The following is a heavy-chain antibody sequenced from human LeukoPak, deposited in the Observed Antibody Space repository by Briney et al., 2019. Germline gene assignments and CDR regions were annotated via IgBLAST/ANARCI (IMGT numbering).Heavy chain of an antibody. CDR1: GFTFRSHA. CDR3: ASAAYDSNSYIVNHDY. D-gene: IGHD3-22*01. V-gene: IGHV3-23*01. Sequence: GGSLRLSCVGSGFTFRSHAMSWVRQAPEKGLEFVSGIYENGGTTYYADSVKGRFSISRDNSKNTLFLQMNSLRAEDTAVYYCASAAYDSNSYIVNHDYWGQGTLVTVSS. CDR2: IYENGGTT. J-gene: IGHJ4*02.